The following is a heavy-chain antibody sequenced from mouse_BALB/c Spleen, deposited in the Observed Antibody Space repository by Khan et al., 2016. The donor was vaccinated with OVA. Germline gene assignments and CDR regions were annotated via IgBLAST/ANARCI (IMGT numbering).Heavy chain of an antibody. J-gene: IGHJ3*01. CDR3: ARWRKLGPFAY. CDR2: INPSNGRT. Sequence: QVQLQQPGAELVKPGASVKLSCKASGYTFTSYWMHWVKQRPGQGLEWIGEINPSNGRTTYNEKFKSKATLTVDKSSSTAYMQLSSLTSEDSAVYYCARWRKLGPFAYWGQGTLVTVSA. CDR1: GYTFTSYW. V-gene: IGHV1S81*02. D-gene: IGHD4-1*01.